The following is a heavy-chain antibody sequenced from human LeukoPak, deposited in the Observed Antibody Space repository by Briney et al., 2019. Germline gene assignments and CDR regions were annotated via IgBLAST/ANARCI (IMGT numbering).Heavy chain of an antibody. CDR2: IYYSGST. J-gene: IGHJ5*02. CDR1: GDSISNYY. D-gene: IGHD3-22*01. CDR3: ARGYYYDSSGLGDWFDP. V-gene: IGHV4-59*01. Sequence: SETLSLTCTVSGDSISNYYWSWIRQPPGKGLEWIGYIYYSGSTNYNPSLKSRVTISVDTSKNQFSLKLSSVTAADTAVYYCARGYYYDSSGLGDWFDPWGQGTLVTVSS.